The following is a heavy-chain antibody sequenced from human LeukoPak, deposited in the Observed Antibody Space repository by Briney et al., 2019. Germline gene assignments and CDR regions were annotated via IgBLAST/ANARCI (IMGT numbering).Heavy chain of an antibody. CDR3: ARSTTYYYDSSGYYYNAFDI. Sequence: SETLSLTCTVSGGSISRYYWSWIRQPAGKGLEWIGRIYTSGSTNYNPSLKSRVTMSVDTSKNQFSLKLSSVTAADTAVYYCARSTTYYYDSSGYYYNAFDIWGQGTMVTVSS. CDR2: IYTSGST. J-gene: IGHJ3*02. V-gene: IGHV4-4*07. CDR1: GGSISRYY. D-gene: IGHD3-22*01.